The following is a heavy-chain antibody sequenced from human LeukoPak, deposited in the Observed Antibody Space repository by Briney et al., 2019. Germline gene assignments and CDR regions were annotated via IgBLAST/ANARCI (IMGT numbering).Heavy chain of an antibody. J-gene: IGHJ4*02. V-gene: IGHV3-23*01. D-gene: IGHD3-22*01. CDR3: AKGPRPDSDY. CDR2: VSGNGAGT. Sequence: GGSLRLSCAASGFTFSSHAMSWVRQAPGKGLEWVSAVSGNGAGTYYADSVKGRFTISRDNSKNTLYLQMNSLRAEDTAVYYCAKGPRPDSDYWGQGTLVSVSS. CDR1: GFTFSSHA.